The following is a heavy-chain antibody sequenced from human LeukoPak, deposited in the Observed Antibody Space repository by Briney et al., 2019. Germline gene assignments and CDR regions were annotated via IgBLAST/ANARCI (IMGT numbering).Heavy chain of an antibody. CDR1: GYIFTSNY. V-gene: IGHV1-46*01. CDR2: IYPRDGST. CDR3: ARDQEGFDY. Sequence: ASVTVSCKASGYIFTSNYIHWVRQAPGQGLEWMGMIYPRDGSTSYAQRFQDRVTVTRDTSTSTVHMGLSGLRSEDTAVYYCARDQEGFDYWGQGTQVTVSS. J-gene: IGHJ4*02.